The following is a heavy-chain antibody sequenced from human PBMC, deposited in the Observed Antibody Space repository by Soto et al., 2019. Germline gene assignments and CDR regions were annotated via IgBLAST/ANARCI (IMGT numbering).Heavy chain of an antibody. CDR3: AKDRPGVVVAARANHFDY. D-gene: IGHD2-15*01. V-gene: IGHV3-23*01. CDR2: ISGSGGST. Sequence: PGGSLRLSCAASGFTFSSYAMSWVRQAPGKGLEWVSAISGSGGSTYYADSVKGRFTISRDNSKNTLYLQMNSLRAEDTAVYYSAKDRPGVVVAARANHFDYWGQGTLVTVSS. CDR1: GFTFSSYA. J-gene: IGHJ4*02.